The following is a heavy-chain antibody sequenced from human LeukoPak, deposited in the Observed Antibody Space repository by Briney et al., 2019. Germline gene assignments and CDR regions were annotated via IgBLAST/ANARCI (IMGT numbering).Heavy chain of an antibody. Sequence: GGSLRLSCAASGFTFSNAWMSWVRQAPGKWLEWVGRIKSKTDGGTTDYAAPVKGRFTISRDDSKNTLYLQMNSLKTEDTAVYYCTTLIVGRSGSQLQNWGQGTLVTVSS. CDR3: TTLIVGRSGSQLQN. CDR2: IKSKTDGGTT. CDR1: GFTFSNAW. V-gene: IGHV3-15*01. D-gene: IGHD1-26*01. J-gene: IGHJ4*02.